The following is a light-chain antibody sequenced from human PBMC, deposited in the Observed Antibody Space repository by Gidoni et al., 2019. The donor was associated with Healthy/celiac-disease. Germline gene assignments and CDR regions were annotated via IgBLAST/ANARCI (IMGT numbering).Light chain of an antibody. J-gene: IGLJ2*01. CDR1: SSNIGSNT. Sequence: QSVLTQPPSASGTPGQSVTISCSVSSSNIGSNTVNWYQQLPGTAPKLLIYSNNQRPSGVPDRFSGSKSGTSASLAISGLQSEDEADYYCAAWDDSLNGVVFGGGTKLTVL. V-gene: IGLV1-44*01. CDR2: SNN. CDR3: AAWDDSLNGVV.